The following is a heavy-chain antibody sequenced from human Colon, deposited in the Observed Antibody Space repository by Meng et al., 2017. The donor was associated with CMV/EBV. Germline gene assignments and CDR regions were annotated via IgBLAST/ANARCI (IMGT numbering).Heavy chain of an antibody. CDR3: ARHCSSTSCQPYYYGMDV. V-gene: IGHV1-2*02. J-gene: IGHJ6*02. CDR1: GFAVTSYG. D-gene: IGHD2-2*01. Sequence: ASVKVSCKASGFAVTSYGISWVRQAPGQGLEYMGWINSFNGHTIYAQKFQGRVTMTRDTSISTAYMELSRLRSDDTAVYYCARHCSSTSCQPYYYGMDVWGQGTTVTVSS. CDR2: INSFNGHT.